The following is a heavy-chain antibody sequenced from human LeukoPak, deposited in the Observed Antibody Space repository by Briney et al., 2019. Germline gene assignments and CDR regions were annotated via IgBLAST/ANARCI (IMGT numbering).Heavy chain of an antibody. CDR1: GFTFTSXX. Sequence: GGSLRLSCAAXGFTFTSXXXXXXXXXXXXXLVWVXXINNDGXXXXXXXXXXGXXXXXXXXAKNTLYLQMNSLRAEDTAVYYCARTYSSFDYWGQGTLVTVSS. CDR2: INNDGXXX. J-gene: IGHJ4*02. V-gene: IGHV3-74*01. CDR3: ARTYSSFDY. D-gene: IGHD6-19*01.